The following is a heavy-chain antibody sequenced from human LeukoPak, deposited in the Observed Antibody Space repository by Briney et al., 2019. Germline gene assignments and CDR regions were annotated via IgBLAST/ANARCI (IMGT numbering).Heavy chain of an antibody. Sequence: GGTLSLSCAASGFTFSSYGMSWVRPAPGRGLEWVSAISGSGGSTYYADSVKGRFTISRDNSKNTLYLQMGSLRGEDTAVYYCARDSFYTGYDRGFGYWGQGTLVTVSS. CDR1: GFTFSSYG. D-gene: IGHD5-12*01. CDR3: ARDSFYTGYDRGFGY. CDR2: ISGSGGST. J-gene: IGHJ4*02. V-gene: IGHV3-23*01.